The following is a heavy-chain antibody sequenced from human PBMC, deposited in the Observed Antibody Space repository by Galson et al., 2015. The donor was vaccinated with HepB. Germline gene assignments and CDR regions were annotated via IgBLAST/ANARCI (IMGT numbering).Heavy chain of an antibody. V-gene: IGHV3-30*04. J-gene: IGHJ6*02. Sequence: SLRLSCAASGFTFSSYAMHWVRQAPGKGLEWVAVISYDGSNKYYADSVRGRFTISRDNSKNTQYLQMNSLRAEDTAVYYCARDRSTTVYDMDVWGQGTTVTVSS. CDR1: GFTFSSYA. CDR3: ARDRSTTVYDMDV. D-gene: IGHD4-17*01. CDR2: ISYDGSNK.